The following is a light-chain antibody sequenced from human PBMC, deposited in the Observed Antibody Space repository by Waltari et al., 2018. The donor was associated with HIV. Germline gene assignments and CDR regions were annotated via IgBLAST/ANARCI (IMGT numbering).Light chain of an antibody. CDR2: KVS. J-gene: IGKJ4*02. V-gene: IGKV2-30*01. Sequence: VVMTQSPLSLPVNLGQPASIACRSTQSLLYSDGDTYLNWFHQRPGQSPRRLIYKVSNRDSGVPDRFSGSGSGTDFTLKISRVEAEDVGVYYCMQGTHWPPTFGGGTKVEIK. CDR3: MQGTHWPPT. CDR1: QSLLYSDGDTY.